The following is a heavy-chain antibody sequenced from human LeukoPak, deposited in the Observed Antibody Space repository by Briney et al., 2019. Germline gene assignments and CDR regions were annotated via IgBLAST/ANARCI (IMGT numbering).Heavy chain of an antibody. D-gene: IGHD6-13*01. V-gene: IGHV3-7*01. CDR2: IKQDGSDK. Sequence: GGSLRLSCTASGFTFSSYWMTWVRQAPGKGLEWVANIKQDGSDKYYVDSVKGRFTISRDNAENSLYLQMNSLRAEDTAVYYCAIIPRAAAGPSARSPFHYWGQGTLVTVSS. CDR3: AIIPRAAAGPSARSPFHY. CDR1: GFTFSSYW. J-gene: IGHJ4*02.